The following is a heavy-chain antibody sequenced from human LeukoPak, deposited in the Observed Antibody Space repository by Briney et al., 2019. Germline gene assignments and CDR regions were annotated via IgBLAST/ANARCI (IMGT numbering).Heavy chain of an antibody. CDR1: GGSISSYY. Sequence: SETLSLTCTVSGGSISSYYWSWIRQPPGKGLEWIGYIYYSGSTNYNPSLKSRVTISVDTSKNQFSLKLSSVTAADTAVYYCAREALSTSSYRWGYWGQGTLVTVSS. J-gene: IGHJ4*02. V-gene: IGHV4-59*01. D-gene: IGHD2-2*02. CDR2: IYYSGST. CDR3: AREALSTSSYRWGY.